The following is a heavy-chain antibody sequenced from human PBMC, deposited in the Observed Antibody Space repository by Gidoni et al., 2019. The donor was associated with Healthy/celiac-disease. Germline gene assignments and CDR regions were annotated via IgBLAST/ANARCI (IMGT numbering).Heavy chain of an antibody. Sequence: QVQLVESGGGLVKPGGSLRLSCAASGFTLSDHYMSWIRQAPGKGLEWVSCISSSSSYTNYADSVKGRFTISGDNAKNSLYLQMSSLRAEDTAVYYCARSYYDFWSGYLYYFDYWGQGTLVTVSS. CDR2: ISSSSSYT. CDR1: GFTLSDHY. D-gene: IGHD3-3*01. CDR3: ARSYYDFWSGYLYYFDY. V-gene: IGHV3-11*06. J-gene: IGHJ4*02.